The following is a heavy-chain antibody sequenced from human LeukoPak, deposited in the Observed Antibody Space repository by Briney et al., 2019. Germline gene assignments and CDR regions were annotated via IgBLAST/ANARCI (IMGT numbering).Heavy chain of an antibody. CDR1: GFTFSSYG. CDR2: IRYDGSNK. Sequence: GGSLRLSCAASGFTFSSYGMHWVRQAPGKGLEWVAFIRYDGSNKYYADSVKGRFTISRDNSKNTLYLQMNSLRAEDTAVYYCAKDVLLSFTGFDPWGQGTLVTVSS. D-gene: IGHD1-14*01. CDR3: AKDVLLSFTGFDP. V-gene: IGHV3-30*02. J-gene: IGHJ5*02.